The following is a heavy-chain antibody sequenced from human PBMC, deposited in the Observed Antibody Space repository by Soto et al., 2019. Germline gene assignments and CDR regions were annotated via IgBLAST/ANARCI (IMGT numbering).Heavy chain of an antibody. CDR1: GGTFSSYA. V-gene: IGHV1-69*06. Sequence: QVQLVQSGAEVKKPGSSVKVSCKASGGTFSSYAISWVRQAPGQGLEWMGGIIPIFGTANYAQKFQGRITITADKSTSTAYMELSSLRSEDTAVYYCARRKGQLVPEVNWFDPWGQGTLVTVSS. J-gene: IGHJ5*02. CDR3: ARRKGQLVPEVNWFDP. CDR2: IIPIFGTA. D-gene: IGHD6-6*01.